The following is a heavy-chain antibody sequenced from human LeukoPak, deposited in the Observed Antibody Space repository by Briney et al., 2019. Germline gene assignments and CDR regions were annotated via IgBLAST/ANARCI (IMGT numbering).Heavy chain of an antibody. V-gene: IGHV3-23*01. CDR2: ISGSGTST. D-gene: IGHD6-13*01. CDR3: AKSFGPGIAAAGTGAD. Sequence: GGSLRLSCAASGFTFRSCAMSWVRQAPGKGGEWVSVISGSGTSTYYADCVKVRFTISRDNSKNTLYLQMNSLRAEDTAVYYCAKSFGPGIAAAGTGADWGQGTLVTVSS. CDR1: GFTFRSCA. J-gene: IGHJ4*02.